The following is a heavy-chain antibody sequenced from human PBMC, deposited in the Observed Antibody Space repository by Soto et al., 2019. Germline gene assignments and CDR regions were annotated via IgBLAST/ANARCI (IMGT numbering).Heavy chain of an antibody. V-gene: IGHV4-30-4*01. D-gene: IGHD3-22*01. CDR3: ARDDYYDSSGTNWFDP. Sequence: QVQLQESGPGLVKPSQTLSLTCTVSGGSISSGDYYWSWIRQPPGKGLEWIGYIYYSESTYYNPSLKSRVTISVDTSKNQFSLKLSSVTAADTAVYYCARDDYYDSSGTNWFDPWGQGTLVTVSS. CDR2: IYYSEST. J-gene: IGHJ5*02. CDR1: GGSISSGDYY.